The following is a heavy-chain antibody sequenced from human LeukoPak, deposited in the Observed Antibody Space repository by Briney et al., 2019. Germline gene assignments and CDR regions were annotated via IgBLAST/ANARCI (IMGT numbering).Heavy chain of an antibody. Sequence: PSETLSLTCAVYGGSFSGYYWSWIRQPPGKGLEWIGEINHSGSTNYNPSLKSRVTISVDTSKNQFSLKLCSVTAADTAVYYCAIPSSGRVKAFDYWGQGTLVTVSS. CDR1: GGSFSGYY. J-gene: IGHJ4*02. V-gene: IGHV4-34*01. CDR3: AIPSSGRVKAFDY. D-gene: IGHD3-3*01. CDR2: INHSGST.